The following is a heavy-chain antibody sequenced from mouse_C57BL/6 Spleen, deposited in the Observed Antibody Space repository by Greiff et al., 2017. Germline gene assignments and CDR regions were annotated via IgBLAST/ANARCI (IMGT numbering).Heavy chain of an antibody. Sequence: VQLQQSGAELVRPGASVKLSCTASGFNIKDYYMHWVKQRPEPGLEWIGRIDPEDGDTEYAPKFQGKATMTADTSANTAYLQLRSLTSEDTAVYYCTTDYGSSYKWYFDVWGTGTTGTVSS. CDR3: TTDYGSSYKWYFDV. V-gene: IGHV14-1*01. CDR1: GFNIKDYY. CDR2: IDPEDGDT. J-gene: IGHJ1*03. D-gene: IGHD1-1*01.